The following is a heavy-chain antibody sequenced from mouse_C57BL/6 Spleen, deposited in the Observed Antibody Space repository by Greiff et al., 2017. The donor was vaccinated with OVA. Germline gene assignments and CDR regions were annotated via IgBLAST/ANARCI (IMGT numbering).Heavy chain of an antibody. CDR1: GYTFTSYW. CDR2: IHPSDGDT. V-gene: IGHV1-74*01. Sequence: QVQLKQPGAELVKPGASVKVSCKASGYTFTSYWMHWVKQRPGQGLEWIGRIHPSDGDTNYNQKFKGKATLTVDKSSSTAYMQLSSLTSEDSAVYYCASSRQLDAMECWGQGTSVAV. CDR3: ASSRQLDAMEC. D-gene: IGHD3-2*01. J-gene: IGHJ4*01.